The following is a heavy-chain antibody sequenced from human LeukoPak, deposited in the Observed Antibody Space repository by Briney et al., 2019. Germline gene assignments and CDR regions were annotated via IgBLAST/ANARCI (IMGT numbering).Heavy chain of an antibody. D-gene: IGHD2-15*01. J-gene: IGHJ4*02. CDR2: VNHSGST. CDR3: ARDISGGSDYY. CDR1: DGAFGDYY. Sequence: PSETPSPTCAVYDGAFGDYYWSWIRQPPGKGLEWIGEVNHSGSTNYNPSLKSRVTMSVDTSKTQFSLKLDSVPAADTAVYDCARDISGGSDYYWGQGTLVTVSS. V-gene: IGHV4-34*01.